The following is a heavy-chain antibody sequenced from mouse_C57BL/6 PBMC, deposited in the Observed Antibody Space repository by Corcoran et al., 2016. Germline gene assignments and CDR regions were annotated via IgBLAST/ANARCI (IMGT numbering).Heavy chain of an antibody. CDR1: GYTFTTYG. CDR2: INTYSGVP. Sequence: QIQLVQSGPELKKPGETVKISCKASGYTFTTYGMSWVKQAPGKGLKWMGWINTYSGVPTYADDFKGRFAFSLETSASTAYLQINNLKNEDTATYFCARLGYGNYFAYWGQGTLVTVSA. J-gene: IGHJ3*01. CDR3: ARLGYGNYFAY. D-gene: IGHD2-10*02. V-gene: IGHV9-3*01.